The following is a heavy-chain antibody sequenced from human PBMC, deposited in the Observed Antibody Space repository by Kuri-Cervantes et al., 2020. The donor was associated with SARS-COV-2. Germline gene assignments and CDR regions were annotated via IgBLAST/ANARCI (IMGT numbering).Heavy chain of an antibody. CDR2: ITPFNGNT. CDR1: GDSFDYRF. Sequence: SVKVSCKASGDSFDYRFLHWVRQAPGQPLEWMGWITPFNGNTNYAQRFQDRVTITRDRSMSTAYMELSSLRSDDTAMYYCARSGPGAISREGGACDIWGQGTMVTVSS. D-gene: IGHD2-15*01. V-gene: IGHV1-45*01. CDR3: ARSGPGAISREGGACDI. J-gene: IGHJ3*02.